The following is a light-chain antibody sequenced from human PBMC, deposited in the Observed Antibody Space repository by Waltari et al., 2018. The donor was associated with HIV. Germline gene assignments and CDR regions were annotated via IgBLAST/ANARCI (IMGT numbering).Light chain of an antibody. CDR3: QQYAGSPPLT. CDR1: QSVSSSY. V-gene: IGKV3-20*01. J-gene: IGKJ4*01. CDR2: GAS. Sequence: EIVLTQSPGTLPLSPGERATLSCRASQSVSSSYLAWYQQKPGQAPRLLIYGASSRATGIPDRFSGSGSGTDFTLTISRLEPEDFAVYYCQQYAGSPPLTFGGGTKVESK.